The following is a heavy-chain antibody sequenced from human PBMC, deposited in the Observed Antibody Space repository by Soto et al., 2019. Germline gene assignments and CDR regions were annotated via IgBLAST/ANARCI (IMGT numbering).Heavy chain of an antibody. CDR3: ARARRTLNIVADFDI. V-gene: IGHV4-59*01. CDR1: GGSISSYY. CDR2: IYYSGST. Sequence: SETLSLTCTVSGGSISSYYWGWIRQPPGKGLEWIGYIYYSGSTNYNPSLKSRVTISVDTSKNQFSLKLSSVTAADTAVYYCARARRTLNIVADFDIWGQGTMVTVSS. D-gene: IGHD5-12*01. J-gene: IGHJ3*02.